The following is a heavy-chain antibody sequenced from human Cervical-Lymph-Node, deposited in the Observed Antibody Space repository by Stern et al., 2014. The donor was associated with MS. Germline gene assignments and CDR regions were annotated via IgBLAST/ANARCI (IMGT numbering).Heavy chain of an antibody. Sequence: QVQLQESGPGLVKPSQTLSLTCTVSGVSVSSGGYYWTWIRQVPGKGLEWVGYMHHSGTTFYNPSLKGRVSISRDTSKNQFSLNLRSVIAADTAVYYCATIPPHIEGAAFEIWGQGTMVTVS. CDR2: MHHSGTT. CDR3: ATIPPHIEGAAFEI. D-gene: IGHD1-26*01. J-gene: IGHJ3*02. V-gene: IGHV4-31*03. CDR1: GVSVSSGGYY.